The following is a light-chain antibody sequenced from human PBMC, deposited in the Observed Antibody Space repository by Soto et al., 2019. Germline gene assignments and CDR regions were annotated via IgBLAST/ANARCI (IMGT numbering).Light chain of an antibody. CDR2: GVS. V-gene: IGKV3-20*01. J-gene: IGKJ1*01. CDR3: HQYGSSPRT. CDR1: QSVTFNS. Sequence: DIVLTQSPGTLALSPGERATLSCRASQSVTFNSLAWYQQKPGQAPRLLIYGVSSRATGLPDRFSGSGSGTDFTLTISRLEPEDFAVYYCHQYGSSPRTFGQGTKVDIK.